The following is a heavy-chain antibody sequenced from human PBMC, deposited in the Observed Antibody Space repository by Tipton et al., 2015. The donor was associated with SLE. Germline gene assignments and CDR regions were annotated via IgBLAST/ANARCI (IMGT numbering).Heavy chain of an antibody. CDR2: IKQDGSET. CDR3: ARDPYNRGGYGAFDY. D-gene: IGHD3-22*01. CDR1: GFPFRSEW. Sequence: SLRLSCAASGFPFRSEWMSWVRQVPGKGLEWVANIKQDGSETHYVDSVRGRFTISTDNAKNSLSIQMNNLRAEDTAVYYCARDPYNRGGYGAFDYWGQGTLVTVSS. J-gene: IGHJ4*02. V-gene: IGHV3-7*01.